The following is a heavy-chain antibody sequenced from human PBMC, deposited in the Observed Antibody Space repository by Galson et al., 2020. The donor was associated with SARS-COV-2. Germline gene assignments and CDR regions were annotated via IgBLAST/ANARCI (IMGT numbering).Heavy chain of an antibody. V-gene: IGHV3-7*01. CDR1: GFTFSSYW. Sequence: GGSLRLSCAASGFTFSSYWMSWVRQAPGKGLEWVANIKQDGSEKYYVDSVKGRFTISRDNAKNSLYLQMNSLRAEDTAVYYCARPIVLIGWGYFDYWGQGTLVTVSS. CDR2: IKQDGSEK. CDR3: ARPIVLIGWGYFDY. J-gene: IGHJ4*02. D-gene: IGHD2-8*01.